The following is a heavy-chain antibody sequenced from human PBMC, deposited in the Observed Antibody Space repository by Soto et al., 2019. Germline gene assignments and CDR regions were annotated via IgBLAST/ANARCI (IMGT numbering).Heavy chain of an antibody. V-gene: IGHV3-30*18. CDR3: AKDLSWSGDEYYFDY. CDR2: ISYDGSNK. J-gene: IGHJ4*02. D-gene: IGHD3-10*01. CDR1: GFTFSSYG. Sequence: ESGGGVVQPGRSLRLSCAASGFTFSSYGMHWVRQAPGKGLEWVAVISYDGSNKYYADSVKGRFTISRDNSKNTLYLQMNSLRAEDTAVYYCAKDLSWSGDEYYFDYWGQGTLVTVSS.